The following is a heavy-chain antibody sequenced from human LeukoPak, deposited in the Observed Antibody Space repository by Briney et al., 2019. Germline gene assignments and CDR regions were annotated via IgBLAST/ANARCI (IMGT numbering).Heavy chain of an antibody. CDR1: GFTFSSYE. Sequence: GGSLRLSCAASGFTFSSYEMNWVRQAPGKGLEWVSYISSSGSTIYYADSVKGRFTISRDNAKNSLYLQMNSLRADDTAVYYCARDLRGSPYYYFRMDVWGNGTTVTVSS. CDR3: ARDLRGSPYYYFRMDV. J-gene: IGHJ6*04. V-gene: IGHV3-48*03. CDR2: ISSSGSTI.